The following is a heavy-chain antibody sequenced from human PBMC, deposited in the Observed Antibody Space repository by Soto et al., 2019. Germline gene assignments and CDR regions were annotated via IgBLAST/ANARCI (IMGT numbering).Heavy chain of an antibody. V-gene: IGHV3-21*01. CDR3: ARESEDLTSNFDY. J-gene: IGHJ4*02. Sequence: WGSLRLSCAASGFTFTRYSSNWVLQAPGKGLEWVSSISSTTNYIYYADSMKGRFTVSRDNAKNSVYLEMNSLSAEDMALYSCARESEDLTSNFDYWGQGTLVTVSS. CDR1: GFTFTRYS. CDR2: ISSTTNYI.